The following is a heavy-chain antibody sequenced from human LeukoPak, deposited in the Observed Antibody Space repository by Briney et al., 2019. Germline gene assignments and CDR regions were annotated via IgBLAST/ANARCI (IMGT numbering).Heavy chain of an antibody. CDR1: GYTFTTNG. D-gene: IGHD2-15*01. CDR3: AREGCSGGSCYIRLVDY. J-gene: IGHJ4*02. Sequence: GASLKVSCKTSGYTFTTNGISWVRQAPGQGLEWMGWISAYNGNTNYAQKLQGRVTMTTDTSTSTAYMELRSLRSDDTAVYYCAREGCSGGSCYIRLVDYWGQGTLVTVSS. CDR2: ISAYNGNT. V-gene: IGHV1-18*01.